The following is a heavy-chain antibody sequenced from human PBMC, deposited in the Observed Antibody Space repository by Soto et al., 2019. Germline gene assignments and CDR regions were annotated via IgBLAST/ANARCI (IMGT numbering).Heavy chain of an antibody. D-gene: IGHD6-25*01. CDR3: ARGLPERLQFVLGNWFDP. J-gene: IGHJ5*02. CDR2: IYYSGST. CDR1: GGSISSGDYY. V-gene: IGHV4-30-4*01. Sequence: SETLSLTCTVSGGSISSGDYYWSWIRQPPGKGLEWIGYIYYSGSTYYNPSLKSRVTISVDTSKNQFSLKLSSVTAADTAVYYFARGLPERLQFVLGNWFDPWGQGTLVTVSS.